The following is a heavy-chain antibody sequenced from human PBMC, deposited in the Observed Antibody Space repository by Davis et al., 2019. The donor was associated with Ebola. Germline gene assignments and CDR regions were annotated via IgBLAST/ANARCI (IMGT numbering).Heavy chain of an antibody. D-gene: IGHD4-17*01. V-gene: IGHV3-30-3*01. J-gene: IGHJ4*02. CDR1: GFTFSSYA. CDR3: ARDAFFTVYGDPL. CDR2: ISYDGSNK. Sequence: PGGSLRLSCAASGFTFSSYAMHCVRQAPGKGLEWVAVISYDGSNKYYADSVKGRFTISRDNSKNTLYLQMNSLRAEDTAVYYCARDAFFTVYGDPLWGQGTLVTVSS.